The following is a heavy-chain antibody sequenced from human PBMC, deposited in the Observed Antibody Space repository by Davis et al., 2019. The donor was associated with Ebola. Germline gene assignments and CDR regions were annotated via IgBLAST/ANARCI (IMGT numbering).Heavy chain of an antibody. D-gene: IGHD3-22*01. CDR1: GFTFSIYG. Sequence: PGGSLRLSCAASGFTFSIYGMHWVRQSPVKGLEWVAFIRSDGSNKLFADSVKGRFTISRDNSKNTLYLQMNSLRAEDTAVYYCANYDSSGYYRGEDYWGQGNLVTVSS. V-gene: IGHV3-30*02. CDR3: ANYDSSGYYRGEDY. CDR2: IRSDGSNK. J-gene: IGHJ4*02.